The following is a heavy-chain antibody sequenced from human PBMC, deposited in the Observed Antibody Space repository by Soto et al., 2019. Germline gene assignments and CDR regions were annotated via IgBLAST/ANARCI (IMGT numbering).Heavy chain of an antibody. Sequence: PGGSLRLSCAASGFTFSDYYMSWIRQAPGKGLEWVSYISSSSSYTNYADSVKGRFTISRDNAKNSLYLQMNSLRAEDTAVYYCARDYPPLPYPHYDILTGLATNWFDPWGQGTLVTVSS. CDR1: GFTFSDYY. J-gene: IGHJ5*02. CDR2: ISSSSSYT. CDR3: ARDYPPLPYPHYDILTGLATNWFDP. D-gene: IGHD3-9*01. V-gene: IGHV3-11*05.